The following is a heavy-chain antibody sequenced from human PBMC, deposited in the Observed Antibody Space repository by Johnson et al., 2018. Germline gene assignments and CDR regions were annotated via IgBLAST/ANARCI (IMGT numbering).Heavy chain of an antibody. D-gene: IGHD4-17*01. V-gene: IGHV3-20*04. CDR1: GCTFEDYG. J-gene: IGHJ3*02. Sequence: VQLVESGGGVARPGGSLRLSCAASGCTFEDYGMSWVRQAPGKGLEWVSGIGWNSGMIDYGDSVRGRFTLASDNAKNSLYLQMSSLRVEETALYYCATGPGDYEVFDIWGQGTMVTVSS. CDR2: IGWNSGMI. CDR3: ATGPGDYEVFDI.